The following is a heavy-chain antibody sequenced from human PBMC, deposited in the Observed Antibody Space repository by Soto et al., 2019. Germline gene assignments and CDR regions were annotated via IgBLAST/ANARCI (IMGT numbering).Heavy chain of an antibody. CDR2: IYYSGST. V-gene: IGHV4-30-4*01. CDR3: ASIARWEYYDSSGYPDY. D-gene: IGHD3-22*01. J-gene: IGHJ4*02. Sequence: SETLSLTCTVSGGSISSGDYYWSWIRQPPGKGLEWIGYIYYSGSTYYNPSLKSRVTISVDTSKNQFSLKLSSVTAADTAVYYCASIARWEYYDSSGYPDYWGQGTLVTAPQ. CDR1: GGSISSGDYY.